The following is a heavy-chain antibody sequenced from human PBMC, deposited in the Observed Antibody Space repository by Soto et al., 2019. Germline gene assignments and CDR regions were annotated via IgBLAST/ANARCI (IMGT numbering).Heavy chain of an antibody. V-gene: IGHV4-59*08. CDR1: GGSISSYY. CDR2: IYYSGST. Sequence: SETLSLTCTVSGGSISSYYWSWIRQPTGKGLEWIGYIYYSGSTNYNPSLKSRVTISVDTSKNQFSLKLSSVTAADTAVYYCARLKSYYDILTGYSHHYDAFDIWGQGTMVTVSS. CDR3: ARLKSYYDILTGYSHHYDAFDI. D-gene: IGHD3-9*01. J-gene: IGHJ3*02.